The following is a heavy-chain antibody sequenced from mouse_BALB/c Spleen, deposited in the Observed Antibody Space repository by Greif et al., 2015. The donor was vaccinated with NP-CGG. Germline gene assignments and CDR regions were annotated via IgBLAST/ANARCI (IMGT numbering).Heavy chain of an antibody. V-gene: IGHV3-6*02. Sequence: EVQLQESGPGLVKPSQSLSLTCSVTGYSITSGYYWNWIRQFPGNKLEWMGYISYDGSNNYNPSLKNRISITRDTSKNQFFLKLNSVTTEDTATYYCAREDEGGYAMDYWGQGTSVTVSS. CDR2: ISYDGSN. CDR1: GYSITSGYY. CDR3: AREDEGGYAMDY. J-gene: IGHJ4*01.